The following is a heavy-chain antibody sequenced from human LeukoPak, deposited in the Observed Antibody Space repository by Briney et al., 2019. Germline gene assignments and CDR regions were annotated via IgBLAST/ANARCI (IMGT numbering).Heavy chain of an antibody. J-gene: IGHJ4*02. V-gene: IGHV3-72*01. D-gene: IGHD1-26*01. CDR3: TRSPHHVGPHDD. Sequence: GGSLRLSCAASGFTFSGHNMDWVRQAPGKGLEWVGRISDAGYSSTTQFATSVKGRFSISRDDSRKSLYLQMNSLKTEDTALYYCTRSPHHVGPHDDWGQGTLVTVSS. CDR2: ISDAGYSSTT. CDR1: GFTFSGHN.